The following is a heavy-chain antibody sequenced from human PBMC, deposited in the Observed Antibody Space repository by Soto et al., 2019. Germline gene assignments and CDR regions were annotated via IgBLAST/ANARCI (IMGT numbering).Heavy chain of an antibody. CDR2: ISGSGGST. CDR1: GFTFSSYA. CDR3: AKDILSRGIVVVPAATKAVIGY. D-gene: IGHD2-2*01. J-gene: IGHJ4*02. V-gene: IGHV3-23*01. Sequence: EVQLLESGGGLVQPGGSLRLSCAASGFTFSSYAMSWVRQAPGKGLEWVSAISGSGGSTYYADSVKGRFTISRDNSKNTLYLQMNSLRAEDTAVYYCAKDILSRGIVVVPAATKAVIGYWGQGTLVTVSS.